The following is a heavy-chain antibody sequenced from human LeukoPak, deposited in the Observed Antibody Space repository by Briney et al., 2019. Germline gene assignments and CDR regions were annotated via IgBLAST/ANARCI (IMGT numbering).Heavy chain of an antibody. CDR2: INSNRGGT. V-gene: IGHV1-2*02. D-gene: IGHD6-6*01. J-gene: IGHJ4*02. CDR1: GYTFTNYY. CDR3: ARVSYRSSSSDFDY. Sequence: ASVKVSCKASGYTFTNYYIHWVRQAPGQGLEWMGWINSNRGGTNYAQKFQGRVTMTRDTSISTAYMELRSVRSDDTAVYYCARVSYRSSSSDFDYWGQGTLVTVSS.